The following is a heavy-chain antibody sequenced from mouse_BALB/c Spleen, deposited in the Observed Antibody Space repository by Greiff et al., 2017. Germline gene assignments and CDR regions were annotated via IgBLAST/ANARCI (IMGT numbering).Heavy chain of an antibody. V-gene: IGHV1-14*01. J-gene: IGHJ4*01. CDR3: ASLYYYGSRAMDY. Sequence: EVQLQQSGPELVKPGASVKMSCKASGYTFTSYVMHWVKQKPGQGLEWIGYINTYNDGTKYNEKFKGKATLTSDKSSSTAYMELSSLTSEDSAVYYCASLYYYGSRAMDYWGQGTSVTVSS. CDR1: GYTFTSYV. D-gene: IGHD1-1*01. CDR2: INTYNDGT.